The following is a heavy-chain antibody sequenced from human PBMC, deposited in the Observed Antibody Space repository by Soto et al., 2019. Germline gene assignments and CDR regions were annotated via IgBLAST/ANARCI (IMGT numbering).Heavy chain of an antibody. CDR3: AKAYASATGLALAV. CDR1: GFTFSSYA. V-gene: IGHV3-23*01. J-gene: IGHJ3*01. D-gene: IGHD3-16*01. Sequence: HPGGSLRLSCEVSGFTFSSYAMNWVRQAPGKGLEWVSAISTGGGTTYYADSVKGRFTISRDNSKNTLYLQMNDLRADDTALYYCAKAYASATGLALAVWGHGTMVTVSS. CDR2: ISTGGGTT.